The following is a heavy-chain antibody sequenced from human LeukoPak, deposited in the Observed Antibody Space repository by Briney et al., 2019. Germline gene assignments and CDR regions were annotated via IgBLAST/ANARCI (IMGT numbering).Heavy chain of an antibody. D-gene: IGHD2-2*02. J-gene: IGHJ5*02. CDR2: ISAYNGDT. Sequence: ASVKVSCKASGYPFTSYYINWVRQAPGRELEWMGWISAYNGDTNYAQNFQGRVTMTTDTSTDTAYMELRSLRSGDTAVYYCARDGLSYTNPNNWFDPWGQGTLVTVSS. CDR1: GYPFTSYY. CDR3: ARDGLSYTNPNNWFDP. V-gene: IGHV1-18*01.